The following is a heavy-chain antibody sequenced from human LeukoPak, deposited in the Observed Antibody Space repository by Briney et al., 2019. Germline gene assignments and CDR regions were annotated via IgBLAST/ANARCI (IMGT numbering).Heavy chain of an antibody. V-gene: IGHV3-21*01. CDR1: GFTFSSYS. J-gene: IGHJ4*02. CDR2: ISSSSSYI. D-gene: IGHD3-22*01. Sequence: GGSLRLSCAASGFTFSSYSMNWVRQAPGKGLEWVSSISSSSSYIYYADSVRGRFTISRDNAKNSLYLQMNSLRAEDTAVYYCARDTTYYYDSSGYYYFDYWGQGTLATVSS. CDR3: ARDTTYYYDSSGYYYFDY.